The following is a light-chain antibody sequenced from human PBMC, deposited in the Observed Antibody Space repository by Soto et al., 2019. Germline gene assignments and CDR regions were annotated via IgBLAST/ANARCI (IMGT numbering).Light chain of an antibody. Sequence: DIKRTQSPTTVSASVGDRVTLTCWSSQSVNKWLAWFQHKPGKVHKLLIFDASTLQTGVPSRFGGGGSGTEFTLTISGLQPHDLATYYCQQYKSYSPWTFGPGTTLDIK. V-gene: IGKV1-5*01. J-gene: IGKJ1*01. CDR2: DAS. CDR1: QSVNKW. CDR3: QQYKSYSPWT.